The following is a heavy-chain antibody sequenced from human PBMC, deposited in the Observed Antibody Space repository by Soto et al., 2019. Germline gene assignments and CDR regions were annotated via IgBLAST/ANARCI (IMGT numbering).Heavy chain of an antibody. CDR2: ISYDGTNK. CDR3: AREPPYYYHTSGLDF. CDR1: GYTFNRYN. Sequence: QVQLVESGGGVVQPGRSLRLSCAASGYTFNRYNLHWVRQAPGKGLDWVALISYDGTNKHYADSVKGRFTISRDNSKSTLYLQMNSLRAEDTAVYYCAREPPYYYHTSGLDFWGQGTLVTVSS. D-gene: IGHD3-22*01. J-gene: IGHJ4*02. V-gene: IGHV3-30-3*01.